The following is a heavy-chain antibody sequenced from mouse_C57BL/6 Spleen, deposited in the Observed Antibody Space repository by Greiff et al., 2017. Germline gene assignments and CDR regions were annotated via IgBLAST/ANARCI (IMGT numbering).Heavy chain of an antibody. J-gene: IGHJ4*01. D-gene: IGHD1-1*01. CDR3: ARHLITTLVADYYAMDY. CDR2: ISSGGSYT. CDR1: GFTFSSYG. V-gene: IGHV5-6*01. Sequence: DVQLQESGGDLVKPGGSLKLSCAASGFTFSSYGMSWVRQTPDKRLEWVATISSGGSYTYYPDSVKGRFTISRDNAKHTLYLQMSSLKSEDTAMYYCARHLITTLVADYYAMDYWGQGTSVTVSS.